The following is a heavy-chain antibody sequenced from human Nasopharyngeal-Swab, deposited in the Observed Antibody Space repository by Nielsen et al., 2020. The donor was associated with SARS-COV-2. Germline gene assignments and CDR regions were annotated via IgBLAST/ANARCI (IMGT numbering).Heavy chain of an antibody. CDR3: ARALEYSSSSWDY. CDR1: GFTFSSYW. Sequence: GESLKISCTASGFTFSSYWMHWVRQAPGKGLVWVSRIHIDGSSTSYGDSVKGRFTIFRDDAKNTLYLQMNSLRTEDTAVYYCARALEYSSSSWDYWGQGTLVTVSS. D-gene: IGHD6-6*01. CDR2: IHIDGSST. J-gene: IGHJ4*02. V-gene: IGHV3-74*01.